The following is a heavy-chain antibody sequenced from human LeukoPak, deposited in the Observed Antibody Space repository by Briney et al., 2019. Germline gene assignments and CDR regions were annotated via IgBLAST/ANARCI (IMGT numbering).Heavy chain of an antibody. J-gene: IGHJ2*01. CDR3: ASGWREYQTNEGYFDL. V-gene: IGHV4-39*07. CDR1: GGSISSTNYY. Sequence: SETLSLTCTVSGGSISSTNYYWGWIRQPPGKGLDWIGSIYYSGNTYYNPSLKSRVTIFVDTSRNQFSLKLSSVTAADTAVYYCASGWREYQTNEGYFDLWGRGTLVTVSS. CDR2: IYYSGNT. D-gene: IGHD2-2*01.